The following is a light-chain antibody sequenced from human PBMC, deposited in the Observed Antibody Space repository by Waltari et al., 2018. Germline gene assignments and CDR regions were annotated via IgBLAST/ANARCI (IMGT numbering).Light chain of an antibody. V-gene: IGKV3-20*01. CDR3: QQYGNSPLT. J-gene: IGKJ4*01. CDR1: HFVSSNY. Sequence: EIVLTQSPGTLSLSPGARATLSCRASHFVSSNYLAWYQQKPGQTPRLLIYDASARATGIADRFSGSGSGTDFTLTISRREPEDFAVYYCQQYGNSPLTFGGGTKVE. CDR2: DAS.